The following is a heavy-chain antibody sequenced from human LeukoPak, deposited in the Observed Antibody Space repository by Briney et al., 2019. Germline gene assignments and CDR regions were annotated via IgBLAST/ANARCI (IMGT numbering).Heavy chain of an antibody. D-gene: IGHD3-9*01. CDR3: ARVDWLPRGGLIY. Sequence: GASVKVPCKASGYTFTDYYIHWVRQAPGQGLECMGWINPNSGGTNYAQKFQGRVTMTRDTSIRTAYMELSSLRSDDTAVYYCARVDWLPRGGLIYWGQGTLVTVSS. J-gene: IGHJ4*02. CDR1: GYTFTDYY. V-gene: IGHV1-2*02. CDR2: INPNSGGT.